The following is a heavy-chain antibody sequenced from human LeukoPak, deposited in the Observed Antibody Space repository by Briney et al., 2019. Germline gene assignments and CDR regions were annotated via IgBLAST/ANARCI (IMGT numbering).Heavy chain of an antibody. CDR3: AKVVDFSLFQH. CDR1: GFTFSSSA. CDR2: ISGSGGST. V-gene: IGHV3-23*01. Sequence: GGSLRLSCAASGFTFSSSAMSWVRQAPGKGLEWVSTISGSGGSTSYADSAKGRFTISRDNSKSTLFLQMNSLRAEDTAVYYCAKVVDFSLFQHWGQGTLVTVSS. D-gene: IGHD3-3*01. J-gene: IGHJ1*01.